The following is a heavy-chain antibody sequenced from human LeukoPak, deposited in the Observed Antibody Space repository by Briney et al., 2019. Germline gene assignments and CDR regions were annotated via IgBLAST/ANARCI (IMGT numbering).Heavy chain of an antibody. CDR1: GGSISSYY. J-gene: IGHJ6*03. CDR3: ARDRARGKFGELDDYYYYMDV. Sequence: PSETLSLTCTVSGGSISSYYWSWIRQPAGKGLEWIGRIYTSGSTNYNPSLKSRGTMSVDTSKNQFSLKLSSVTAADTAVYYCARDRARGKFGELDDYYYYMDVWGKGTTVTVSS. CDR2: IYTSGST. D-gene: IGHD3-10*01. V-gene: IGHV4-4*07.